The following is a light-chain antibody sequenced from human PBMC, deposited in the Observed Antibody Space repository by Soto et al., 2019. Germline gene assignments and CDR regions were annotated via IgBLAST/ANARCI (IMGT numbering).Light chain of an antibody. CDR3: QHRSTWPLT. V-gene: IGKV3-11*01. J-gene: IGKJ4*01. Sequence: EIVLTQSPATLSFSPGERATLSCRASQSISSHLAWYQQKPGQAPRLLMYDASNRSTGILARFSGSGSGTDFTLTISSLEPEDFAVYYCQHRSTWPLTFGGGTKVEIK. CDR1: QSISSH. CDR2: DAS.